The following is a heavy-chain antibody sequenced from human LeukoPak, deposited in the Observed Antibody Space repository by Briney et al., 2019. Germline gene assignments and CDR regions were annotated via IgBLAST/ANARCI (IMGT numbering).Heavy chain of an antibody. CDR1: GGSFSGYY. V-gene: IGHV4-34*01. CDR3: ARGWFGYSYGPYFDY. D-gene: IGHD5-18*01. J-gene: IGHJ4*02. CDR2: INHSGST. Sequence: SETLSLTCAVYGGSFSGYYWSWIRQPPGKGLEWIGEINHSGSTNFNPSLKSRVTISVDTSKNQFSLKLSSVTAADTAVYYCARGWFGYSYGPYFDYWGQGTLVTVSS.